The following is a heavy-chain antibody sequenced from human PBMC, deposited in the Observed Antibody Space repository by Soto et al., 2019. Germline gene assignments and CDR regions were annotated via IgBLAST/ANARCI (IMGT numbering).Heavy chain of an antibody. CDR3: AREPVAYYFYGMDV. V-gene: IGHV4-30-4*01. Sequence: SETLSLTCAVSGGSISSGDYYWNWIRQPPGKGLEWIGHIYYSGSTYYNSSLKSRVTISVDTSKNQFSLKLSSVTAADTAVYYCAREPVAYYFYGMDVWGQGTTVTVSS. CDR1: GGSISSGDYY. J-gene: IGHJ6*02. CDR2: IYYSGST. D-gene: IGHD2-15*01.